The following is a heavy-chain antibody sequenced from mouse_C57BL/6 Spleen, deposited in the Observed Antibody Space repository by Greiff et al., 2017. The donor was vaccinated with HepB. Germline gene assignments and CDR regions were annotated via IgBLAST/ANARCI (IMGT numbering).Heavy chain of an antibody. Sequence: VQLQQPGAELVMPGASVKLSCKASGYTFTSYWMHWVKQRPGQGLEWIGEIDPSDSYTNYNQKFKGKSTLTVDKSSSTAYMQLSSLTSEDSAVYYCARSPYYGSSSGYFDVWGTGTTVTVSS. D-gene: IGHD1-1*01. CDR1: GYTFTSYW. V-gene: IGHV1-69*01. CDR2: IDPSDSYT. CDR3: ARSPYYGSSSGYFDV. J-gene: IGHJ1*03.